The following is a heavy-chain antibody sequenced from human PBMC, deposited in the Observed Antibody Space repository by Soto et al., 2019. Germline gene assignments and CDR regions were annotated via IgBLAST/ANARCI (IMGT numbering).Heavy chain of an antibody. V-gene: IGHV4-59*01. CDR1: GGSISSYY. CDR2: IYYSGST. J-gene: IGHJ5*02. D-gene: IGHD3-9*01. Sequence: PSETLSLTCTVSGGSISSYYWSWIRQPPGKGLEWIGYIYYSGSTNYNPSLKSRVTISVDTSKNQFSLKLSSVTAADTAVYYCARGGYDILTGYWNWFDPWGQGTLVPVS. CDR3: ARGGYDILTGYWNWFDP.